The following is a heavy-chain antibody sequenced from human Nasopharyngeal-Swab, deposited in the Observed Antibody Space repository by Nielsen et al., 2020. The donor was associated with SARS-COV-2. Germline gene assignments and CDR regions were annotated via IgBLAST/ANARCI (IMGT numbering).Heavy chain of an antibody. CDR3: VSGVSDRSITIFGVVVSSFDY. CDR1: GFTFSNAW. Sequence: GGSLRLSCAASGFTFSNAWMSWVRQAPGKGLEWVGRIKSKTDGGTTDYAAPVKGRFTISRDDSKNTLYLQMNSLKTEDTAVYYCVSGVSDRSITIFGVVVSSFDYWGQGTLVTVSS. V-gene: IGHV3-15*01. J-gene: IGHJ4*02. D-gene: IGHD3-3*01. CDR2: IKSKTDGGTT.